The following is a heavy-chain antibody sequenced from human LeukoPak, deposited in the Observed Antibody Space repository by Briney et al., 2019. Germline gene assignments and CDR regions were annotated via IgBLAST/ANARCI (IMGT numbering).Heavy chain of an antibody. CDR1: GGSISSSSYY. J-gene: IGHJ4*02. CDR2: SSYSGST. CDR3: ARHGSAGRYYFDY. V-gene: IGHV4-39*01. D-gene: IGHD6-25*01. Sequence: SETLSLTCTVSGGSISSSSYYWGWIRQPPGKGLEWIGSSSYSGSTYYNPSLKSRVTISVDTSKNQFSLKLSSVTAADTAVYYCARHGSAGRYYFDYWGQGTLVTVSS.